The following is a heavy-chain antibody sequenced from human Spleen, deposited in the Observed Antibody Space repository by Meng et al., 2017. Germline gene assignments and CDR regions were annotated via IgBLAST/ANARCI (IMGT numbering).Heavy chain of an antibody. Sequence: QVQVVQSGAEMKSPGASVNVSGTASHYTFTGYGVSWLRQAPGQGLEWMAWLGAHDGDTSHAPKFQGRVTVSADRPTATAYMELRSLRSDDTAVYYCARGTPGRSYSDYWGQGTLVTVSS. CDR2: LGAHDGDT. CDR3: ARGTPGRSYSDY. J-gene: IGHJ4*02. D-gene: IGHD3-10*01. V-gene: IGHV1-18*01. CDR1: HYTFTGYG.